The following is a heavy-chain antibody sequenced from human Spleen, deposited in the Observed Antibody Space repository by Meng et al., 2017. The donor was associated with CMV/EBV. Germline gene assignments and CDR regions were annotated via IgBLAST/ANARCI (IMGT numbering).Heavy chain of an antibody. CDR1: GGTFASYA. V-gene: IGHV1-69*12. CDR3: SRKDQGSGSEPFDP. D-gene: IGHD3-10*01. CDR2: IIPIFGTA. J-gene: IGHJ5*02. Sequence: QLVQSGGGVKKLGSPVKLSCTASGGTFASYAISWVRQAPGPGLEWMGRIIPIFGTATYAQKSQGRVTITAAESTSTAYTELRSLRSEDTAVYYCSRKDQGSGSEPFDPWGQGTLVTVSS.